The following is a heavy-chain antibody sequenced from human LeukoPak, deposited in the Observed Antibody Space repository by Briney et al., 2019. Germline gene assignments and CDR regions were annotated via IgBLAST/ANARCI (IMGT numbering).Heavy chain of an antibody. J-gene: IGHJ5*02. CDR3: ARVGLDNTGWHISWFDP. V-gene: IGHV3-11*01. CDR2: ITTNGAST. CDR1: GFLFSDYY. D-gene: IGHD6-19*01. Sequence: GGSLRLSCAASGFLFSDYYMTWIRQAPGKGLEWTSYITTNGASTYYASSVKGRFTISRDNAQSSLFLQMNSLRVEDTAIYYCARVGLDNTGWHISWFDPWGQGTLVTVSS.